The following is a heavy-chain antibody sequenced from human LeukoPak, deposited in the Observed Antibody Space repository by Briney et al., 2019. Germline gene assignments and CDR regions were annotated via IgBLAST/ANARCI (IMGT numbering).Heavy chain of an antibody. V-gene: IGHV3-64D*09. CDR3: VKGSEGYSARKSDF. J-gene: IGHJ4*02. CDR1: GFTFSSYA. Sequence: GGSLRLSCSASGFTFSSYAMHWVRQAPGKGLDYVSAITSNGGSTYYAGSVKGRFTISRDNSKNTLYLKMSSLRAEDTAVSYCVKGSEGYSARKSDFWGQGTLVTVSS. CDR2: ITSNGGST. D-gene: IGHD3-10*02.